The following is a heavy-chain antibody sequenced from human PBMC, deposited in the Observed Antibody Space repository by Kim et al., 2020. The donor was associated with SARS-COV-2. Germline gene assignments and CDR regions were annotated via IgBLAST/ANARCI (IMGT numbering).Heavy chain of an antibody. CDR1: GYTFTGYY. CDR3: ARGSDAITGLHSFEF. Sequence: ASVKVSCKASGYTFTGYYIHWVRQAPGQGLEWVGRISPNTGGTYYAQRFQGRVTMARDTSVSAAYMDLSGLRSDDTAVYFCARGSDAITGLHSFEFWGQGTLVTVSS. D-gene: IGHD1-20*01. V-gene: IGHV1-2*06. CDR2: ISPNTGGT. J-gene: IGHJ4*02.